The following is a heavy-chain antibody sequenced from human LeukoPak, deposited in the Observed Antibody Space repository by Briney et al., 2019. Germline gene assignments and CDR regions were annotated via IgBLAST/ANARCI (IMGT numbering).Heavy chain of an antibody. D-gene: IGHD3-10*01. Sequence: ASVKVSCKASGYTFTSYYMHWVRQAPGQGLEWMGWISAYNGNTNYAQKLQGRVTMTTDTSTSTAYMELRSLRSDDTAVYYCARDQGPPLLWFGELLYGPHYYYGMDVWGQGTTVTVSS. CDR2: ISAYNGNT. CDR1: GYTFTSYY. J-gene: IGHJ6*02. V-gene: IGHV1-18*04. CDR3: ARDQGPPLLWFGELLYGPHYYYGMDV.